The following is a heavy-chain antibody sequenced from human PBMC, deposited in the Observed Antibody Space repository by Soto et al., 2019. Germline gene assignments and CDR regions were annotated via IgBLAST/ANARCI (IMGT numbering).Heavy chain of an antibody. J-gene: IGHJ4*02. D-gene: IGHD4-17*01. CDR2: FDPEDGET. V-gene: IGHV1-24*01. CDR3: ATGRTTVVKYYFDY. CDR1: GYTLTELS. Sequence: ASVKVSCKVSGYTLTELSMRWVRQAPGKGLEWMGGFDPEDGETIYAQKFQGRVTMTEDTSTDTAYMELSSLRSEDTAVYYCATGRTTVVKYYFDYWGQGTLVTVSS.